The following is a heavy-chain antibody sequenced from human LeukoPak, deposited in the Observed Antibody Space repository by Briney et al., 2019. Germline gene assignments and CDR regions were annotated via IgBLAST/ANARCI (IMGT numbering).Heavy chain of an antibody. CDR1: GFPFSSYS. D-gene: IGHD1-14*01. CDR3: ARGDTGAPDFDY. V-gene: IGHV3-21*01. CDR2: ISSGDGHI. Sequence: GGSLRLSCAASGFPFSSYSMNWVRQAPGKGLEWVSFISSGDGHIFYADSVKGRFTISRDNAKNSLHLQMDSLRAEDTAVYYRARGDTGAPDFDYWGQGTLVTVSA. J-gene: IGHJ4*02.